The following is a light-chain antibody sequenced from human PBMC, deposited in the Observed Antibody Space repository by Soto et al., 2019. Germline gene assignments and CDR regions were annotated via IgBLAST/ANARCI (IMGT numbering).Light chain of an antibody. CDR2: KAS. CDR3: QQYNTFWT. Sequence: QMGHFPKSLCSCGGDKVTITFRASQGISTYLNWYQQKPGKAPKLLIYKASNLQSGVPSRFSGSGSGAEFTLTISSLQPDDFGTYYCQQYNTFWTFGPGTKVDIK. J-gene: IGKJ1*01. V-gene: IGKV1-5*03. CDR1: QGISTY.